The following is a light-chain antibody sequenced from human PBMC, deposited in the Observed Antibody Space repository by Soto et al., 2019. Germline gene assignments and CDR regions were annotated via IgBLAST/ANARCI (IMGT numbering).Light chain of an antibody. CDR1: HSVSSSY. Sequence: EIVLTQSPGTLSLSPGERATLSCRASHSVSSSYLAWYQQKPGQAPRLLIHGASSRATGIPDRFSGSGSGNDFTLTISRLEPEDFAVYYCQQYGSSTWTFGQGTKVEIK. CDR2: GAS. V-gene: IGKV3-20*01. CDR3: QQYGSSTWT. J-gene: IGKJ1*01.